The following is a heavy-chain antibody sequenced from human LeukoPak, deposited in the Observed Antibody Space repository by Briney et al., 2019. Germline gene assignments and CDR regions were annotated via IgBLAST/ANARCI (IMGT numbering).Heavy chain of an antibody. Sequence: PGGSLRLSCAASGFTFDDYTMHWVRQAPGKGLEWVSLISWDGGSTYYADSVKGRFTISRDNSKNSLYLQMNSLRTEDTALYYCAKAGSTNYYMDVWGKGTTVTVPS. J-gene: IGHJ6*03. D-gene: IGHD2-2*01. CDR2: ISWDGGST. CDR1: GFTFDDYT. V-gene: IGHV3-43*01. CDR3: AKAGSTNYYMDV.